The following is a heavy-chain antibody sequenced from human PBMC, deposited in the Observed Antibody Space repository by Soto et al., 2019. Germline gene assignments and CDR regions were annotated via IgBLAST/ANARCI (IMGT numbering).Heavy chain of an antibody. CDR2: ISGAALNT. J-gene: IGHJ4*02. V-gene: IGHV3-23*01. CDR1: GFTFSSYA. CDR3: AKDLWSGRGGGIDY. D-gene: IGHD3-3*01. Sequence: EVQLLDSGGGLVQRGGSLRLSCAASGFTFSSYAMHWVRQAPGKGLEWVSTISGAALNTYYADSVKGRFTISRDSSKRTVYLQMNSLSAADTAVYYCAKDLWSGRGGGIDYWGQGTLVTVSS.